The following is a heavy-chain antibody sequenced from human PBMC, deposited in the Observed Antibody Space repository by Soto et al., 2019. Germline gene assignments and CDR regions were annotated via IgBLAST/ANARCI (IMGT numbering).Heavy chain of an antibody. CDR1: GFSFSSYW. CDR2: MYNNDA. V-gene: IGHV3-74*01. CDR3: ARDNSGYGNFDI. J-gene: IGHJ4*02. Sequence: EVQLAESGGGLVQPGGSLRLSCAGSGFSFSSYWMHWVRQAPGKGLVWVSRMYNNDAYYADSVKGRFTISRDNAKNTLYLQMHSLRADDTAVYYCARDNSGYGNFDIWGQGTLVTVSS. D-gene: IGHD5-12*01.